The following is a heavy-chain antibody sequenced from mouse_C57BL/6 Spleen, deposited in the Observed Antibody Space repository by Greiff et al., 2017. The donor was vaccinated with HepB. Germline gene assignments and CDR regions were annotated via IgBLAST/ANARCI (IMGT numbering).Heavy chain of an antibody. CDR2: IYPGDGDT. CDR1: GYAFRSYW. Sequence: VQLQQSGAELVQPGASVKISCKASGYAFRSYWMNWVKQRPGKGLEWIGQIYPGDGDTNYNGKFKGKATLTADKSSSTAYMQLSSLTSDDSAVYVEERRGYPGARGYWGQGTSVTVSS. J-gene: IGHJ4*01. V-gene: IGHV1-80*01. CDR3: ERRGYPGARGY.